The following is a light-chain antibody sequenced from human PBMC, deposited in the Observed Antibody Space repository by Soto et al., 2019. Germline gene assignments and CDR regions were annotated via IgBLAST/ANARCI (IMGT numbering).Light chain of an antibody. V-gene: IGKV3D-20*02. CDR2: DAS. CDR1: QSLSSSY. J-gene: IGKJ5*01. CDR3: QQRSNWPIT. Sequence: EIVLTQSPATLSLSPGERATLSCWASQSLSSSYLAWYQQKPGQAPRLLIYDASNRATGIPARFSGSGSGTDFTLTISSLEPEDFAVYYCQQRSNWPITFGQGTRLEIK.